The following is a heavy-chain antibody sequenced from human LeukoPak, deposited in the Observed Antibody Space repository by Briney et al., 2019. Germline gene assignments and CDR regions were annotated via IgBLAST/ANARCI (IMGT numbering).Heavy chain of an antibody. CDR1: GGTFSSYA. Sequence: SVKVSCKASGGTFSSYAISWVRQAPGQGLEWMGGIIPIFGTANYAQKFQGRVTITADKSTSTAYMELSSLRSEDTAVYYCARVDDMITFGGVIVTTPDYWGQGTLVTVSS. J-gene: IGHJ4*02. V-gene: IGHV1-69*06. CDR2: IIPIFGTA. D-gene: IGHD3-16*02. CDR3: ARVDDMITFGGVIVTTPDY.